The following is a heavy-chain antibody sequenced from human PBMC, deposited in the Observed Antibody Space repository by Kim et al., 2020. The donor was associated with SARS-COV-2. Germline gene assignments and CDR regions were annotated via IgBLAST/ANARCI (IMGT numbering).Heavy chain of an antibody. Sequence: GGSLRLSCSASGFTFSSYAMHWVRQAPGKGLEYVSAISSNGGSTYYADSVKGRFTISRDNSKNTLYLQMSSLRAEDTAVYYCVKENVYYYGSGSSKWFDPWGQGTLVTVSS. J-gene: IGHJ5*02. D-gene: IGHD3-10*01. CDR1: GFTFSSYA. V-gene: IGHV3-64D*09. CDR2: ISSNGGST. CDR3: VKENVYYYGSGSSKWFDP.